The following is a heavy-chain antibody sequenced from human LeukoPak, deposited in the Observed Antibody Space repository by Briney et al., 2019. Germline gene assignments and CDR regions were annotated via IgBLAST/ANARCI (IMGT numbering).Heavy chain of an antibody. D-gene: IGHD3-22*01. J-gene: IGHJ4*02. CDR1: GGTFSSYA. Sequence: ASVKVSCKASGGTFSSYAISWVRQAPGQGLEWMGRIIPIFGTANYAQKFQGRVTITTDESTSTAYMELSSLRSEDTAVYYCARDPLDSSGYYFDYWGQRTLVTVSS. V-gene: IGHV1-69*05. CDR2: IIPIFGTA. CDR3: ARDPLDSSGYYFDY.